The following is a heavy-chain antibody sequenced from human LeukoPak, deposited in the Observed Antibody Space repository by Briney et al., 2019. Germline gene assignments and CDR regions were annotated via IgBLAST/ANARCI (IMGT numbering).Heavy chain of an antibody. CDR2: ISYDGSNK. J-gene: IGHJ5*02. Sequence: KPGGSLRLSCAASGFTFSSYAMHWVRQAPGKGLEWVAVISYDGSNKYYADSVKGRFTISRDNSKNTLYLQMNSLRAEDTAVYYCARQSIAVAGTFDPWGQGTLVTVSS. V-gene: IGHV3-30-3*01. D-gene: IGHD6-19*01. CDR1: GFTFSSYA. CDR3: ARQSIAVAGTFDP.